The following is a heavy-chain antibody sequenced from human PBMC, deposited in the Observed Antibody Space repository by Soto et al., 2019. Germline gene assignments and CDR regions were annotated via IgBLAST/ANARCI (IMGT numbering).Heavy chain of an antibody. CDR3: AKEMIASTVADFFDY. Sequence: EVQLLESGGGLLQPGGSLRLSCTASGFTFSNYAMTWVRQAPGKGLEWVSTITGSGGGTYYADSVKGRFTISRDNSNNPLYRQMPHLTADDTAVYYCAKEMIASTVADFFDYWCQGTLVTVSS. D-gene: IGHD6-19*01. V-gene: IGHV3-23*01. CDR2: ITGSGGGT. CDR1: GFTFSNYA. J-gene: IGHJ4*02.